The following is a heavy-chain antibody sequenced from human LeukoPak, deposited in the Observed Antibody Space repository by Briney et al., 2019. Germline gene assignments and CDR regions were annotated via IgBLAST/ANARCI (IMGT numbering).Heavy chain of an antibody. D-gene: IGHD6-19*01. CDR2: IYYSGST. CDR3: AREMDIAVAAYDAFDI. CDR1: GGSISSYY. J-gene: IGHJ3*02. V-gene: IGHV4-59*01. Sequence: PSETLSLTCTVSGGSISSYYWSWIRQPPGKGLEWIGYIYYSGSTNYNPSLKSRVTISVDTSKNQFSLKLSSVTAADTAVYYCAREMDIAVAAYDAFDIWGQGTMVTVSS.